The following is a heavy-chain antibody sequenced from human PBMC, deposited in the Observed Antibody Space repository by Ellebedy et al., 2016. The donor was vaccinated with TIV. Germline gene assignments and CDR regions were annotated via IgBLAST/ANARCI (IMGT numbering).Heavy chain of an antibody. J-gene: IGHJ6*02. CDR2: INNGGRTT. Sequence: PGGSLRLSCVASGFTFSGYAMSWVRQAPGKGLEWVSGINNGGRTTSYADSVKGRFTISRDNSRSTLYLQMNSLGAEDSAVYYCAKDMVFGDGKWEIDVWGQGTTVTVSS. CDR3: AKDMVFGDGKWEIDV. CDR1: GFTFSGYA. V-gene: IGHV3-23*01. D-gene: IGHD1-26*01.